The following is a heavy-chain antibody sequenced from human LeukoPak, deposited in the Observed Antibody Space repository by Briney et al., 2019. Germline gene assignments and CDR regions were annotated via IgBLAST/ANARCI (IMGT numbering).Heavy chain of an antibody. D-gene: IGHD4-17*01. Sequence: GGSLRLSCTASGFTFCDYAMSWFRQAPGKGLEWVGFIRSKAYGGATEYAASVKGRFTISRDDSKSIAYLQMNSLKTEDTAVYYCTRDYGDYYFDYWGQGTLVTVSS. V-gene: IGHV3-49*03. CDR1: GFTFCDYA. CDR2: IRSKAYGGAT. J-gene: IGHJ4*02. CDR3: TRDYGDYYFDY.